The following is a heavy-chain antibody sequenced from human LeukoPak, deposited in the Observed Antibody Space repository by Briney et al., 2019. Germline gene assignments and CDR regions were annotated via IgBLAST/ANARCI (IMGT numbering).Heavy chain of an antibody. D-gene: IGHD2-15*01. J-gene: IGHJ6*02. CDR1: VGTFSSYD. Sequence: SCKASVGTFSSYDMHWVRQAPGKGLEWVAVISYDGSNKYYEDSVKGRFTISRDNSKNTLYLQMNRLRAKDTAVYYCARYGAFCRGGSCIYYYYYYGMDVWGQGTTVTVSS. CDR3: ARYGAFCRGGSCIYYYYYYGMDV. V-gene: IGHV3-30-3*01. CDR2: ISYDGSNK.